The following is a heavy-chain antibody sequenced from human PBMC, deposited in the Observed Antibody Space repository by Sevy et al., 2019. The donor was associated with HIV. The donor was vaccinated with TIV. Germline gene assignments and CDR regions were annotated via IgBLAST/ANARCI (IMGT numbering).Heavy chain of an antibody. CDR1: GGSISSGGYS. J-gene: IGHJ4*02. CDR2: IYHSGST. V-gene: IGHV4-30-2*01. CDR3: ASYYYDSSGYHRYFDY. D-gene: IGHD3-22*01. Sequence: SETLSLTCAVSGGSISSGGYSWSWIRQPPGKGLEWIGYIYHSGSTYYNPSLKSRVTISVDRSKNQFSRKLSSVTAADTAVYYCASYYYDSSGYHRYFDYWGQGTLVTVSS.